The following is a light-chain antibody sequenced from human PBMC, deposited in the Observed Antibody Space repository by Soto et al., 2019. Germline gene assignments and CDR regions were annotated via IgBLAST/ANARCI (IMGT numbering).Light chain of an antibody. CDR1: QHISKW. CDR3: QQAGSFPYT. J-gene: IGKJ2*01. V-gene: IGKV1-12*01. Sequence: DIQMTQPPSSVSASVGDRVTITCRASQHISKWLAWYQQKPGKAPNLMIFAASNLQSGVPSRFSGSGSGTEFSLTISSLQPEDFATYYCQQAGSFPYTFGQGTKLVIK. CDR2: AAS.